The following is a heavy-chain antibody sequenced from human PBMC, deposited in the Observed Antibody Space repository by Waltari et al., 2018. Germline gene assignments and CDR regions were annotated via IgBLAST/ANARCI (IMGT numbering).Heavy chain of an antibody. CDR2: INTNTGNP. Sequence: QVQLVQSGSELQKPGASVKVSCKASGYTFNSFPMNWVRQAPGQGLEWMGWINTNTGNPTYARGFTGRFVFSLDTSVSTAYLQISGLKAEDTAVYYCARALTKGWLHNWRYWGQGSLVTVSS. D-gene: IGHD3-3*01. CDR1: GYTFNSFP. CDR3: ARALTKGWLHNWRY. V-gene: IGHV7-4-1*02. J-gene: IGHJ4*02.